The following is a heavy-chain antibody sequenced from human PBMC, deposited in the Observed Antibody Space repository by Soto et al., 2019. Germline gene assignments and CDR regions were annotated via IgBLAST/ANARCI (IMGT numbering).Heavy chain of an antibody. J-gene: IGHJ6*02. D-gene: IGHD3-10*01. Sequence: ASVKVSCKASGYTFTSYGISWVRQAPGQGLEWMGWISAYNGNTNYAQKLQGRVTMTTDTSTSTAYMELRSLRSDDTAVYYCASGSFLGVAPPYYYYGMDVWGQGTTVTVSS. CDR2: ISAYNGNT. CDR1: GYTFTSYG. CDR3: ASGSFLGVAPPYYYYGMDV. V-gene: IGHV1-18*04.